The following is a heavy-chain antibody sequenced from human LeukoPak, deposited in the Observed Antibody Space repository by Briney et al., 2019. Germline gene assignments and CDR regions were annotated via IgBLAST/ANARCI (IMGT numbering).Heavy chain of an antibody. J-gene: IGHJ5*02. Sequence: SETLSLTCTVSGGSISSYYWSWIRQPPGKGLEWIGYIYYSGSTNYNPSLKSRVTISVDTSKNQFSLKLSSVTAADTAVYYCARFYSLAGANWLDPWGQGTLVTVSS. CDR2: IYYSGST. V-gene: IGHV4-59*01. CDR1: GGSISSYY. D-gene: IGHD4-11*01. CDR3: ARFYSLAGANWLDP.